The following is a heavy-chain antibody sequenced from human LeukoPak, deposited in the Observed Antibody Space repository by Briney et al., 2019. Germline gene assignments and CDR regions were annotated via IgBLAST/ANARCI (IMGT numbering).Heavy chain of an antibody. D-gene: IGHD3-22*01. CDR3: VRDNYYDSSGYPYYFDY. CDR1: GGTFSSYA. CDR2: IIPIFGTA. Sequence: PVKVSCKASGGTFSSYAISWVRQAPGQGLEWMGGIIPIFGTANYAQKFQGRVTITADESTSTAYMELSSLRSEDTAVYYCVRDNYYDSSGYPYYFDYWGQGTLVTVSS. V-gene: IGHV1-69*13. J-gene: IGHJ4*02.